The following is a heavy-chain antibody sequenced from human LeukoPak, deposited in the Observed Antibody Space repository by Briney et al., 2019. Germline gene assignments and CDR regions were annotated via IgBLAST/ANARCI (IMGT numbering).Heavy chain of an antibody. V-gene: IGHV3-30*18. D-gene: IGHD3-22*01. Sequence: GRSLRLSCAASGFSFSSYGMHWVRQALGKGLEWVAVIGYDGSNKYYADSVKGRFTISRDNSKNTLYLQMNSLRTEDTAVYFCAKEIYYDSSAFFDYWGQGTLVTVSS. CDR1: GFSFSSYG. CDR2: IGYDGSNK. J-gene: IGHJ4*02. CDR3: AKEIYYDSSAFFDY.